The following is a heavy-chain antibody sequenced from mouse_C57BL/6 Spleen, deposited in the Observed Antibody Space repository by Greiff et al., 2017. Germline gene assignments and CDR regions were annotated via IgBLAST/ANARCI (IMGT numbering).Heavy chain of an antibody. Sequence: QVQLKQSGAELAKPGASVKLSCKASGYTFTSYWMHWVKQRPGQGLEWIGYINPSSGYNKYNQKFKDKATLTADKSSSTAYMQLSSLTYEDSAVYYCARELYDGYRYFDVWGTGTTVTVSS. CDR2: INPSSGYN. V-gene: IGHV1-7*01. CDR3: ARELYDGYRYFDV. D-gene: IGHD2-3*01. CDR1: GYTFTSYW. J-gene: IGHJ1*03.